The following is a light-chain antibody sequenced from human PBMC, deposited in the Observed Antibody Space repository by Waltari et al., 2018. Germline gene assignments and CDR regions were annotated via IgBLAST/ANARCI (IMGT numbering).Light chain of an antibody. CDR3: GSYAGYNKG. V-gene: IGLV2-8*01. CDR1: SSDVCGYNY. CDR2: AVT. Sequence: QSALTQPPSASGSPGQSVTISCTGTSSDVCGYNYVPGYQQHPGKAPRLMIYAVTKRPSGVPARFSGSKSGNTVSLPVSRLQAEDEADYYCGSYAGYNKGFGGGTKLTGL. J-gene: IGLJ2*01.